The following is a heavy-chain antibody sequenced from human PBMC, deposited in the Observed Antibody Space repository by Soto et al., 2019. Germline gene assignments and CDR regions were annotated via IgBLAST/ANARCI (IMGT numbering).Heavy chain of an antibody. CDR2: ISGSGRTT. CDR1: GFSFANTA. CDR3: AKTPYDFWSPGQYFFDS. D-gene: IGHD3-3*01. Sequence: EVQLLDSGGGLAQPGGSLRLSCAASGFSFANTAMSWVRQAPGQGLECVSGISGSGRTTYYADSVTGRFNISRDNSKNTLYLQLNSLRAEDTAVYYCAKTPYDFWSPGQYFFDSWGQGTLVTVSS. V-gene: IGHV3-23*01. J-gene: IGHJ4*02.